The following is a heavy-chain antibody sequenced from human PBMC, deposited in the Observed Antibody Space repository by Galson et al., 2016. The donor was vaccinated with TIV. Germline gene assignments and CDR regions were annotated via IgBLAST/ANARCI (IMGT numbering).Heavy chain of an antibody. CDR3: ATVNTTSRKYFDD. D-gene: IGHD2-2*01. CDR2: IFTDGTT. V-gene: IGHV4-61*02. J-gene: IGHJ4*01. Sequence: TLSLTCTVSGRAIRLGGYAWSWVRQSPGKGLEGIGRIFTDGTTTYNPPLKGRVALSVDTSRRQFSLRLRSVTAADTALYYCATVNTTSRKYFDDWGQGIQVTVS. CDR1: GRAIRLGGYA.